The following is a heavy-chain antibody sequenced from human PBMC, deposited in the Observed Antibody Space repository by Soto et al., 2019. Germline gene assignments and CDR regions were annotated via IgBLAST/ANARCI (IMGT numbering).Heavy chain of an antibody. D-gene: IGHD3-16*01. CDR3: AKQYIPFLGGFKSRVALNYFDS. V-gene: IGHV4-39*01. J-gene: IGHJ4*02. CDR1: GDSISSSSSYY. Sequence: SETLSLTCTVSGDSISSSSSYYWGWVRQPPGKGLEWLGSVYYDGNTYSNPSLKSRVSISVDTSKNQFSLRLSSVTAADTAVYYCAKQYIPFLGGFKSRVALNYFDSGAGGP. CDR2: VYYDGNT.